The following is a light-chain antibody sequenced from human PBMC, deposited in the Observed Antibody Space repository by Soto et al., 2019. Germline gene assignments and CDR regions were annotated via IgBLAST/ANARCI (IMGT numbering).Light chain of an antibody. CDR1: QSVSSSY. V-gene: IGKV3-20*01. CDR3: QQYGSSPLT. J-gene: IGKJ4*01. CDR2: GAS. Sequence: EIVLTQSPGTLSLSPGERATLSCRASQSVSSSYLAWYQQKPGQAPRLLIYGASSRATGIPDRFSGSGSGTDFSLTISRLGAEDFAVYYCQQYGSSPLTFGGGTKVDIK.